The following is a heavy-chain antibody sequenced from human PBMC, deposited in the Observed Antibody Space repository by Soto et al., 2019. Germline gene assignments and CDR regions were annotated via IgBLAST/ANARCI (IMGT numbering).Heavy chain of an antibody. J-gene: IGHJ4*02. CDR3: ARGGSGGGFDY. CDR2: ISGNNGNT. V-gene: IGHV1-18*04. CDR1: GYTFTTYD. D-gene: IGHD3-10*01. Sequence: ASVKVSCKAPGYTFTTYDISWVRQAPGQGLEWMGWISGNNGNTNYAQKLRGRVTMTRDTSTSTAYMDLRSLTSDDTAVYYCARGGSGGGFDYWGQGTLVTVSS.